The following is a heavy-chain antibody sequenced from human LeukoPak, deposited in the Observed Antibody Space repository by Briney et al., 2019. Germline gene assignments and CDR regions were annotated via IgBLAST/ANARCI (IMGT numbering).Heavy chain of an antibody. Sequence: PSETLSLTCTVSGGSISSYYWSWIRQPPGKGLEWIGYIYYSGSTNYNPSLKSRVTISVDTSKNQFSPKLSSVTAADTAVYYCARVVDTAPDYWGQGTLVTVSS. J-gene: IGHJ4*02. CDR1: GGSISSYY. D-gene: IGHD5-18*01. V-gene: IGHV4-59*01. CDR3: ARVVDTAPDY. CDR2: IYYSGST.